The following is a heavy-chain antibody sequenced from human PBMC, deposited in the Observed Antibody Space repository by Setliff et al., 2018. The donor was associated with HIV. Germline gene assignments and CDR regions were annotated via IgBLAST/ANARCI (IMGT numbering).Heavy chain of an antibody. CDR1: GFSFHDYA. V-gene: IGHV3-9*01. CDR3: AKDRWFSRGYSTTWVEGPFDY. CDR2: INWSSRNM. D-gene: IGHD5-18*01. J-gene: IGHJ4*02. Sequence: GGSLRLSCAASGFSFHDYAMHWVRQAPGKGLEWVSGINWSSRNMGYADSVKGRFTISRDNAKSFLYLQMDSLRAEDTALYCCAKDRWFSRGYSTTWVEGPFDYWGQGTLVTVSS.